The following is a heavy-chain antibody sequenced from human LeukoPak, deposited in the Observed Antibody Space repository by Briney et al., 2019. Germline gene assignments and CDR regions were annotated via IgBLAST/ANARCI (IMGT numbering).Heavy chain of an antibody. CDR3: ARNPGFDAFDI. J-gene: IGHJ3*02. Sequence: GGSVRLSCAASGFTFDDYGMSWVRQAPGKGLEWVSGINWNGGSTGYADSVKGRFTISKDNAKNSLYLQMNSLRAEDTALYYCARNPGFDAFDIWGQGTMVTVSS. V-gene: IGHV3-20*04. CDR2: INWNGGST. CDR1: GFTFDDYG. D-gene: IGHD1-1*01.